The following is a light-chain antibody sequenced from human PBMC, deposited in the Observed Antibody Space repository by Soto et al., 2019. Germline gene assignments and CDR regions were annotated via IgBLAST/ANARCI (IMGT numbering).Light chain of an antibody. Sequence: IPLTQSPSSLSASVGDRFTITFRASQVISSYLAWYQQKPWKAPKLLIYAASTLQRGVPTRFSGSGSGTDFTITISSLQLEDFARYYWQQLNSYLVTFGGGTKVEIK. CDR2: AAS. J-gene: IGKJ4*01. V-gene: IGKV1-9*01. CDR3: QQLNSYLVT. CDR1: QVISSY.